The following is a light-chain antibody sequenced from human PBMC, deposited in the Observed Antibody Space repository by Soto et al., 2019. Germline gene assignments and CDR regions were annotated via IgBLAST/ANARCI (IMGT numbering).Light chain of an antibody. J-gene: IGLJ1*01. CDR1: SSNIASNS. Sequence: QSVLTQPPSASRSPRQRVTISCTESSSNIASNSVYWHQQLPGTAPTLLIYRNNQRPSRVPDRFSYSKPGTSASLAISAPRSEDEADYYCAAWDASMSAEVFGTGTRGTGL. CDR2: RNN. CDR3: AAWDASMSAEV. V-gene: IGLV1-47*01.